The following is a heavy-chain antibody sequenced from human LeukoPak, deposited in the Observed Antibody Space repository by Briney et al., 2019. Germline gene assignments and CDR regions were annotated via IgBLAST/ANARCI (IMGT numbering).Heavy chain of an antibody. J-gene: IGHJ4*02. CDR1: GGTFSSYA. CDR3: ARCYYDSSGYFVLYFDY. V-gene: IGHV1-18*01. Sequence: ASVKVSCKASGGTFSSYAISWVRQAPGQGLEWMGWISGYNGNTNYAQKLQGRVTMTTDTSTSTAYMELRSLRSDDTAVYYCARCYYDSSGYFVLYFDYWGQGTLVTVSS. D-gene: IGHD3-22*01. CDR2: ISGYNGNT.